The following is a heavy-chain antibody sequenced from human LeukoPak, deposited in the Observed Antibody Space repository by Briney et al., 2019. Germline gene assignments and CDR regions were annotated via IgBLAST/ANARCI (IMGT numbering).Heavy chain of an antibody. J-gene: IGHJ4*02. CDR2: INPNSGGT. CDR3: ARGCSGGSCPPGGDY. V-gene: IGHV1-2*02. CDR1: GYTFTGYY. Sequence: GASVKVSCKASGYTFTGYYMHWVRQAPGQGLEWMGWINPNSGGTNYAQKFQGRVTMTRDTSISTAYMELSRLRSDDTAVYYCARGCSGGSCPPGGDYWGQGTLVTVSS. D-gene: IGHD2-15*01.